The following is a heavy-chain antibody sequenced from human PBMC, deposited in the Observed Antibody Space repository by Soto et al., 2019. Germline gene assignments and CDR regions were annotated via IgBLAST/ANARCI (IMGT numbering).Heavy chain of an antibody. CDR3: SRAPHYGGNSGSAHE. J-gene: IGHJ4*02. Sequence: EVQLVESGGGSLQPGGSLRLSCTVSGVNVNYYWMHWVRQAPGGGLVWVSGINGDGTTTVYADSVKGRFTISRDNAKNTVSLQVDSLRDEDTAVYYCSRAPHYGGNSGSAHEWGQGTLVTVSS. D-gene: IGHD4-17*01. CDR2: INGDGTTT. V-gene: IGHV3-74*01. CDR1: GVNVNYYW.